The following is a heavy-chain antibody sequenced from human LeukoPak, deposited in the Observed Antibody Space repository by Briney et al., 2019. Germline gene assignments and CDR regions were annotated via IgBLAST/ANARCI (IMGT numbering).Heavy chain of an antibody. CDR1: GFTFSSYG. V-gene: IGHV3-33*06. CDR3: AKGGVGYYDFWSDY. D-gene: IGHD3-3*01. J-gene: IGHJ4*02. Sequence: PGRSLRLSXAASGFTFSSYGMHWVRQAPGKGLEWVAVIWYDGSNKYYADSVKGRFTISRDNSKNTLYLQMNSLRAEDTAVYYCAKGGVGYYDFWSDYWGQGTLVTVSS. CDR2: IWYDGSNK.